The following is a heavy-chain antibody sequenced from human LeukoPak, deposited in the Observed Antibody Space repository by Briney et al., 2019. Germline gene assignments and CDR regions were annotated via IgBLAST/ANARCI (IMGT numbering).Heavy chain of an antibody. V-gene: IGHV1-2*02. D-gene: IGHD1-1*01. Sequence: ASVKVSCKASVYTFTGYYMHWVRQAPGQGLEWMGWINPNSGGTNYAQKFQGRVTMTRDTSISTAYMVLSRLRSDDTAVYYCARGRSTTGTFFIYWGQGTLVTVSS. CDR1: VYTFTGYY. CDR3: ARGRSTTGTFFIY. J-gene: IGHJ4*02. CDR2: INPNSGGT.